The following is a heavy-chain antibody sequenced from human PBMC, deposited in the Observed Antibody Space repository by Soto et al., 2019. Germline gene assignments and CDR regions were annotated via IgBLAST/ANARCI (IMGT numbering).Heavy chain of an antibody. CDR3: ARPIWGGYKNGAFDM. D-gene: IGHD3-3*01. CDR2: IYYSGST. V-gene: IGHV4-59*08. Sequence: SETLSLTCTVSGGSISTYYWSWIRQPPGKGLEWIGYIYYSGSTNYNPSLKSRVTISVDTSKNQFSLKLSSVTAADTATYYCARPIWGGYKNGAFDMWGQGTMVTVSS. CDR1: GGSISTYY. J-gene: IGHJ3*02.